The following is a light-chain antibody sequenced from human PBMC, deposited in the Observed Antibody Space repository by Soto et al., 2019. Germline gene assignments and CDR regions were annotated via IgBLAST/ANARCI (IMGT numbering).Light chain of an antibody. Sequence: QSALTQPASVSGSRGQSITISCTGTRSDVGGYNYVSRYQHHPGKAPNLMMYEVFNRPAGVSNRFSGSRSGNTASLTISGLQADDEADYYCTSYASTSTYVVFGGGTKLTVL. J-gene: IGLJ2*01. CDR1: RSDVGGYNY. CDR2: EVF. CDR3: TSYASTSTYVV. V-gene: IGLV2-14*01.